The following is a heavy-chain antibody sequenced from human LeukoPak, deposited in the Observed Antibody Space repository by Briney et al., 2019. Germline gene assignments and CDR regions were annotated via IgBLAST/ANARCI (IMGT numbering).Heavy chain of an antibody. Sequence: PGGSLRLSCAASGFTFSAYGMHWVRQAPGKGLEWVAAIKYDGSKTYYGDSVKGRLSISRDNSKNMLSLQMNSLRAEDTAVHHCARDADTSGHSSHFDYWGQGTLVTVSS. V-gene: IGHV3-33*05. CDR1: GFTFSAYG. CDR2: IKYDGSKT. D-gene: IGHD3-22*01. CDR3: ARDADTSGHSSHFDY. J-gene: IGHJ4*02.